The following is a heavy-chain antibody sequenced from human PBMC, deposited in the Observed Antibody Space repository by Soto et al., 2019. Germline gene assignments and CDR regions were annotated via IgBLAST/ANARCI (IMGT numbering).Heavy chain of an antibody. Sequence: GGSLRLSCAASGFTFDDYAMHWVRQAPGKGLEWVSGISWNSGSIGYADSVKGRFTISRDNAKNSLYLQMNSLRAEDTALYYCAKGRYGSGSSPQDVWGQGTTVTVSS. CDR3: AKGRYGSGSSPQDV. D-gene: IGHD3-10*01. J-gene: IGHJ6*02. CDR1: GFTFDDYA. V-gene: IGHV3-9*01. CDR2: ISWNSGSI.